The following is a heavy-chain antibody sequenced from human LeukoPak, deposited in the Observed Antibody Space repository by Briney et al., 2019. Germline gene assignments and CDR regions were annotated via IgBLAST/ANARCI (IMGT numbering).Heavy chain of an antibody. J-gene: IGHJ4*02. Sequence: PSETLSLTCAVYGGSFSGYYWSWIRQPPGKGLEWIGEINHSGSTNYNPSLKSRVTISVDTSKNQFSLKLSSVTAADTAVYYCARASNGGIAAAGTDYWGQGTLVTVSS. CDR3: ARASNGGIAAAGTDY. D-gene: IGHD6-13*01. CDR1: GGSFSGYY. V-gene: IGHV4-34*01. CDR2: INHSGST.